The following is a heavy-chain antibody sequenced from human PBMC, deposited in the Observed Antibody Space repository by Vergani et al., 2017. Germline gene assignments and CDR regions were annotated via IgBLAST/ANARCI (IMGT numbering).Heavy chain of an antibody. V-gene: IGHV3-23*01. CDR1: GFTFTTYA. J-gene: IGHJ4*02. Sequence: EVQLLESGGGLVQPGGSLRLSCAASGFTFTTYAMNWVRQAPGKGLEWVSGISGGGGSTYYADSVKGRFTISRDNSKNTLYLQMNSLRAEYTAVYYCGKVSSGTYPGGSLGQWGQGTLVTVSS. D-gene: IGHD1-26*01. CDR3: GKVSSGTYPGGSLGQ. CDR2: ISGGGGST.